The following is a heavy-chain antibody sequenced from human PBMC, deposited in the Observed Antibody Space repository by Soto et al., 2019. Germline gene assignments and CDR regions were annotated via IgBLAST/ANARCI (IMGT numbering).Heavy chain of an antibody. CDR1: GDSMSSGAYY. J-gene: IGHJ4*02. V-gene: IGHV4-31*03. CDR3: ASTYSGYLDN. D-gene: IGHD3-22*01. CDR2: IYHSGDT. Sequence: QVQPQESGPGLVKPSQTLSLTCSVSGDSMSSGAYYWSWIRQHPGKGLEWIAYIYHSGDTHYNPSLRSRITISVDTSKNQFSLKLTSVSDADTAVYYCASTYSGYLDNWGQGTLVTVSS.